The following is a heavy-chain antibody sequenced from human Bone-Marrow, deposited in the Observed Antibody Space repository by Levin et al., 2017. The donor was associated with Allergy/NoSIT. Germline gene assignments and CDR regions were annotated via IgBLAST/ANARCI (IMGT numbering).Heavy chain of an antibody. J-gene: IGHJ4*02. V-gene: IGHV3-48*01. CDR3: ARDYYGSGSYYESPYYFDC. D-gene: IGHD3-10*01. CDR2: ISRSSFIV. Sequence: GGSLRLSCTASGFTFSSHSLNWVRQAPGKGLEWISYISRSSFIVYYADSVKGRFTISRDNAQNSLYLEMNSLRPEDTAVYYCARDYYGSGSYYESPYYFDCWGQGTLVTVSS. CDR1: GFTFSSHS.